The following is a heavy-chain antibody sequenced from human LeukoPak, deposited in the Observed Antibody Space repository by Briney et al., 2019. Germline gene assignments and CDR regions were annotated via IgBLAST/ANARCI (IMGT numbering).Heavy chain of an antibody. D-gene: IGHD2-2*01. CDR1: GYTFTSYA. CDR3: ARDLRILGYCSSTSCQVAFDI. J-gene: IGHJ3*02. CDR2: IIPIFGTA. Sequence: GASVKVSCKASGYTFTSYAISWVRQAPGQGLEWMGGIIPIFGTANYAQKFQGRVTITTDESTSTAYMELSSLRSEDTAVYYCARDLRILGYCSSTSCQVAFDIWGQGTMVTVSS. V-gene: IGHV1-69*05.